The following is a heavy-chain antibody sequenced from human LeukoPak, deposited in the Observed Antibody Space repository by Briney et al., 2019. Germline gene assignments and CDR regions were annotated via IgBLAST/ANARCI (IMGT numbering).Heavy chain of an antibody. D-gene: IGHD3-10*01. CDR3: AKIMRRNSGSLDY. J-gene: IGHJ4*02. Sequence: GGSLRLSCAASGFTFNNFAMSWVRQAPGRGLEWVSAISDSGDKTFYADSVKGRFSISRDNSKNTLYLQMNSLRAEDTAVYYCAKIMRRNSGSLDYWGQGTLVTVSS. V-gene: IGHV3-23*01. CDR2: ISDSGDKT. CDR1: GFTFNNFA.